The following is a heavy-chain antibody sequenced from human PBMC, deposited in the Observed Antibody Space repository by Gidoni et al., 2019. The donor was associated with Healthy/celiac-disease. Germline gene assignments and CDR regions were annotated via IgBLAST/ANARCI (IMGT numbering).Heavy chain of an antibody. D-gene: IGHD3-10*01. CDR2: INHSGST. Sequence: GYGLEWIGEINHSGSTNYNPSLKSRVTISVDTSKNQFSLKLSSVTAADTAVYYCARRPRVWFGEYFQHWGQGTLVTVSS. J-gene: IGHJ1*01. CDR3: ARRPRVWFGEYFQH. V-gene: IGHV4-34*01.